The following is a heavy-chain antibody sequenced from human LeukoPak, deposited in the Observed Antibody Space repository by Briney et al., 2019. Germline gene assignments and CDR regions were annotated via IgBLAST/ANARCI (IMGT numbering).Heavy chain of an antibody. Sequence: GGSLRLSCAASGFTVSSNYMSWVRQAPGKGLEWVSVIYSGGSTYYADSVKGRFTISRDNSKNTLYLQMNSLRAEDTAVYYCARVRGFQGRVATIYFDYWGQGTLVTVSS. D-gene: IGHD5-12*01. V-gene: IGHV3-66*01. CDR3: ARVRGFQGRVATIYFDY. CDR2: IYSGGST. J-gene: IGHJ4*02. CDR1: GFTVSSNY.